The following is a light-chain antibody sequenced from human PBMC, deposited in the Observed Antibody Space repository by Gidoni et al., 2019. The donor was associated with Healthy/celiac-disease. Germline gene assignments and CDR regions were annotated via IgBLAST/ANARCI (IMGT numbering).Light chain of an antibody. J-gene: IGKJ4*01. V-gene: IGKV3-11*01. CDR2: DAS. CDR3: QQRSSWLT. CDR1: QSVSSF. Sequence: EIVLTQSPATLSLSPGERATLSCRASQSVSSFLAWYQQKPGQAPTLLIYDASNRATGIPARFSGSGSGTDFTLTISSLEPEDFAVYYCQQRSSWLTFXGXTKVXIK.